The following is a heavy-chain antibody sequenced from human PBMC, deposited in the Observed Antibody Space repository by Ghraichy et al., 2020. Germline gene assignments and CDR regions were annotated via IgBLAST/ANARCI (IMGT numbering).Heavy chain of an antibody. J-gene: IGHJ6*02. Sequence: GESLNISCAASGFTFSSYWMSWVRQAPGKGLEWVANIKQDGSEKYYVDSVKGRFTISRDNAKNSLYLQMNSLRAEDTAVYYCARDGGGGGGDGGKPENGMDVWGQGTTVTVSS. CDR3: ARDGGGGGGDGGKPENGMDV. D-gene: IGHD4-23*01. CDR2: IKQDGSEK. CDR1: GFTFSSYW. V-gene: IGHV3-7*01.